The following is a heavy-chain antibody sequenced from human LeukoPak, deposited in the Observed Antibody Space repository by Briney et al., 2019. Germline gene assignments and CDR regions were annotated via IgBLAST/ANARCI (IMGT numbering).Heavy chain of an antibody. D-gene: IGHD3-10*01. Sequence: SETLSLTCTVYGGSISSYYLSWIRPPPGMGLEWIGYIYYSGSTNYNPSLESRVTISVDTSKNQFSLKLSSVTAADTAVYYCARDGGFGELSGTIDYWGQGTLVTVSS. V-gene: IGHV4-59*12. CDR1: GGSISSYY. CDR3: ARDGGFGELSGTIDY. J-gene: IGHJ4*02. CDR2: IYYSGST.